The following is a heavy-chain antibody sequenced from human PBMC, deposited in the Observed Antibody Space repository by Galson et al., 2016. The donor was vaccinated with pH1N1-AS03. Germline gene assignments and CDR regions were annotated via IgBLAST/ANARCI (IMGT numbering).Heavy chain of an antibody. D-gene: IGHD4-23*01. CDR2: INEDGSTT. V-gene: IGHV3-74*01. CDR3: ARDVGGPDDY. J-gene: IGHJ4*02. CDR1: GFTFSRYW. Sequence: SLRLSCAASGFTFSRYWMHWVRQAPGKGLVWVSHINEDGSTTRYADSVKGRFTISRDNSESTLYLQMNSLGDDDTAVYYCARDVGGPDDYWCQGTLVTVSS.